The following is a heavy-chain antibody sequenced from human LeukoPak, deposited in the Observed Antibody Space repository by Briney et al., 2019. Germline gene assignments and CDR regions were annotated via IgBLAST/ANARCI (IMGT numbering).Heavy chain of an antibody. D-gene: IGHD3-9*01. J-gene: IGHJ3*02. CDR3: AREKNYDILTRAFDI. Sequence: PGGSLRLSCAASGFTFSSYAMHWVRQAPGKGLEWVAVISYDGSNKYYADSVKGRFTISRDNSKNTLYLQMNSLRAEDTAVYYCAREKNYDILTRAFDIWGQGTMVTVSS. CDR2: ISYDGSNK. V-gene: IGHV3-30-3*01. CDR1: GFTFSSYA.